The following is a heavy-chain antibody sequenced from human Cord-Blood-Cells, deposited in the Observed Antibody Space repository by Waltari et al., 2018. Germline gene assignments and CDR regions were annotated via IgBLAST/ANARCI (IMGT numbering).Heavy chain of an antibody. Sequence: QVQLVQSGAEVKKPGSSVTVSCKASGGTFTSSAIRWVRQAPGQGLEWMGGIIPIFGTANYAQKFQGRVTITADESTSTAYMELSSLRSEDTAVYYCARGDYSNYRDAFDIWGQGTMVTVSS. CDR2: IIPIFGTA. V-gene: IGHV1-69*12. CDR3: ARGDYSNYRDAFDI. J-gene: IGHJ3*02. CDR1: GGTFTSSA. D-gene: IGHD4-4*01.